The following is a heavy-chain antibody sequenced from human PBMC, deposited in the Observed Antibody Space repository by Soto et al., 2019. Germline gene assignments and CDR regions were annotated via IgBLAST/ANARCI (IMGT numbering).Heavy chain of an antibody. D-gene: IGHD2-15*01. Sequence: EVQLVESGGGLVQPGRSLRLSCAASGFTFDDYAMHWVRQAPGKGLEWVSGISRNSGSIGYADSVKGRFTISRDNAKNSLYLQMNSLRAEDTALYYCAKDAGPLLLRTPWVWGQGTMVTVSS. CDR3: AKDAGPLLLRTPWV. J-gene: IGHJ3*01. CDR2: ISRNSGSI. CDR1: GFTFDDYA. V-gene: IGHV3-9*01.